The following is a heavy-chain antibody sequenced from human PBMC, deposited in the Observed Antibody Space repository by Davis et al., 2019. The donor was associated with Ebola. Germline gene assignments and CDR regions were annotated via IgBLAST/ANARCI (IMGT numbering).Heavy chain of an antibody. J-gene: IGHJ6*02. CDR3: AGGALDYYYYGMDV. Sequence: PGGSLRLSCAASGFTVSSNYMSWVRQAPGKGLEWVSVIYSGGSTYYADSVKGRFTISRDNSKNTLYLQMNSLRAEDTAVYYCAGGALDYYYYGMDVWGQGTTVTVSS. CDR1: GFTVSSNY. V-gene: IGHV3-53*01. CDR2: IYSGGST.